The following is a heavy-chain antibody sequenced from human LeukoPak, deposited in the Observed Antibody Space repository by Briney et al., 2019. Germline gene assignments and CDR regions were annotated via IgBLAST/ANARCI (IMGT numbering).Heavy chain of an antibody. CDR1: GGSISSYY. CDR2: IYYSGST. D-gene: IGHD3-22*01. Sequence: PSETLSLTCTVSGGSISSYYWSWIRQPPGKGLEWIGYIYYSGSTNYNPSLKSRVTISVDTSKNQFSLKLSSVTAADTAVYYCARSSYDSSGYRIDYWGQGTLVTVSS. J-gene: IGHJ4*02. V-gene: IGHV4-59*12. CDR3: ARSSYDSSGYRIDY.